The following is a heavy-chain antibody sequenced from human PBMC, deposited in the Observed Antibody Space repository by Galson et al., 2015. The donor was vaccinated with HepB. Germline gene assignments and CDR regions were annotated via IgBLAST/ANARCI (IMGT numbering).Heavy chain of an antibody. V-gene: IGHV3-21*01. J-gene: IGHJ4*03. CDR1: GFTFSSYS. CDR2: ISSSSSYI. CDR3: ARDLSGSYYFDY. Sequence: SLRLSCAASGFTFSSYSMNWVRQAPGKGLEWVSSISSSSSYIYYADSVKGRFTISRDNAKNSLYLQMNSLRAEDTAVYYCARDLSGSYYFDYWGQGTTVTVSS. D-gene: IGHD1-26*01.